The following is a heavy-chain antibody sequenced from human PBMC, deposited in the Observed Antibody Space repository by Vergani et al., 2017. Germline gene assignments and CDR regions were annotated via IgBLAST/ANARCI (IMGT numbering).Heavy chain of an antibody. CDR2: ISGSGGST. CDR3: AKVPNYDFWSCYYTFDY. D-gene: IGHD3-3*01. J-gene: IGHJ4*02. CDR1: GFTFSSYA. V-gene: IGHV3-23*01. Sequence: EVQLLESGGGLVQPGGSLRLSCAASGFTFSSYAMSWVRQAPGKGLEWVSAISGSGGSTYYADSVKGRFTISRDNSKNTLYLQMNSLRAEDTAVYYCAKVPNYDFWSCYYTFDYWGQGTLVTVSS.